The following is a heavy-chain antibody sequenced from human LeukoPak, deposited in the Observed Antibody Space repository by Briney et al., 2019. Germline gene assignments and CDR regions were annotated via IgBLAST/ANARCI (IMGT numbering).Heavy chain of an antibody. J-gene: IGHJ3*02. D-gene: IGHD3-22*01. CDR1: GGSISSYY. Sequence: PSETLSLTCTVSGGSISSYYWSWIRQPPGKRLEWIGYIHYSGSTNYNPSLRGRVTISLDMSKNQFSLKLSSVTAADTAVYYCARGLRITMIVVVITTFAFDIWGQGTMVTVSS. CDR2: IHYSGST. CDR3: ARGLRITMIVVVITTFAFDI. V-gene: IGHV4-59*12.